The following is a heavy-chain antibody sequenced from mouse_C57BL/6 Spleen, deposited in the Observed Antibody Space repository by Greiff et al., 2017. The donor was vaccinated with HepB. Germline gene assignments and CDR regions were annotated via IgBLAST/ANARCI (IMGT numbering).Heavy chain of an antibody. D-gene: IGHD2-1*01. CDR3: TCCGNGDAMDY. CDR1: GYTFTDYE. V-gene: IGHV1-15*01. CDR2: IDPETGGT. Sequence: VQLQQSGAELVRPGASVTLSCKASGYTFTDYEMHWVKQTPVHGLEWIGAIDPETGGTAYTQKFKGKAILTADKSSSTAYMELRSLTSEDSAVYYCTCCGNGDAMDYWGQGTSVTVSS. J-gene: IGHJ4*01.